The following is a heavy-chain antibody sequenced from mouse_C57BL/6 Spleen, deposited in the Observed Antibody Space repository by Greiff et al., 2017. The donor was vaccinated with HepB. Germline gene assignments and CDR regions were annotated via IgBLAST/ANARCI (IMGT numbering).Heavy chain of an antibody. D-gene: IGHD1-1*02. V-gene: IGHV1-72*01. CDR3: ARGGSYRDYALDY. CDR2: IDPNSGGT. Sequence: VQLQQSGADLVKPGASVKLSCKASGFTFTSYWMPWVKQRPGRGLEWIGRIDPNSGGTKYNEKFKSKATLTEDKTDSTAYMQLSSLTSEDSAVYYCARGGSYRDYALDYWGQGTSGTVSS. J-gene: IGHJ4*01. CDR1: GFTFTSYW.